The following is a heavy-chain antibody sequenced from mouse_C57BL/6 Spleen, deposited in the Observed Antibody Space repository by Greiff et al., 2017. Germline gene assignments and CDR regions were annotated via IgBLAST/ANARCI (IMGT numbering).Heavy chain of an antibody. V-gene: IGHV1-15*01. CDR2: IDPETGGT. CDR3: TNYYGSSRYWYFDG. D-gene: IGHD1-1*01. Sequence: QVQLQQSGAELVRPGASVTLSCKASGYTFTDYEMHWVKQTPVHGLEWIGAIDPETGGTAYNQKFKGKAILTADKSSSTAYMELRSLTSEDSAVYYCTNYYGSSRYWYFDGWGTGTTVTVSS. J-gene: IGHJ1*03. CDR1: GYTFTDYE.